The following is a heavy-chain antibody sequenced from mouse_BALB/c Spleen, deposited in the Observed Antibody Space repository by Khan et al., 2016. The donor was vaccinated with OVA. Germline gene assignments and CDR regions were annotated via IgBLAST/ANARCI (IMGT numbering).Heavy chain of an antibody. CDR2: IFPNNGGT. J-gene: IGHJ3*01. V-gene: IGHV1S29*02. CDR3: VRSGYGSFGF. D-gene: IGHD2-2*01. CDR1: GYTFTDYN. Sequence: VQLQQSGPDLVKPGASVRISCKASGYTFTDYNMDWLKQSHGGSLEWLGYIFPNNGGTGYNQKFKTKATLTVDISSSTAYMDLRSLTSEDSAVYYCVRSGYGSFGFWGQGTLVTVS.